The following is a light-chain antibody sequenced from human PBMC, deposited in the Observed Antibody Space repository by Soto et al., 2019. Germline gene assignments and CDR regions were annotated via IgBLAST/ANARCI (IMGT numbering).Light chain of an antibody. J-gene: IGKJ1*01. CDR1: QSIDSW. CDR2: KAS. V-gene: IGKV1-5*03. Sequence: DIQVTTAPSTMYASVGEIVTIACRASQSIDSWLAWYQQKPGKAPKFLMYKASNLESGVPLRFSGSGSETEFTLTISSLQPDDFAIYDCQRYKRYPWTFGQGNKVEL. CDR3: QRYKRYPWT.